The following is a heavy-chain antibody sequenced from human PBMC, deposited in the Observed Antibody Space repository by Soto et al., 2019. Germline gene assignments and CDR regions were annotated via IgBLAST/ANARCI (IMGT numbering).Heavy chain of an antibody. V-gene: IGHV4-39*01. CDR2: IYYSGST. J-gene: IGHJ4*02. CDR3: VRLKSLLWLGEPTPFW. CDR1: GGSISSSSYY. Sequence: SETLSLTCTVSGGSISSSSYYWGWIRQPPGKGLEWIGSIYYSGSTYYNPSLKSRVTISVDTSKNQFSLKLSSVTAADTAVYYCVRLKSLLWLGEPTPFWWGQGTLVTVSS. D-gene: IGHD3-10*01.